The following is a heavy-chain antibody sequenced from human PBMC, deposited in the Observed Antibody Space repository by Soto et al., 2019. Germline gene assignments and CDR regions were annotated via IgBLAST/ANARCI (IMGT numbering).Heavy chain of an antibody. CDR3: AKDLYSSSWGYFQH. Sequence: GGSLRLSCAASGFTFSSYAMSWVRQAPGKGLEWVSAISGSGSSTYYADSVKSRFTISRDNSKNTLYLQMNSLRAEDTAVYYCAKDLYSSSWGYFQHWGQGTLVTVSS. J-gene: IGHJ1*01. CDR2: ISGSGSST. V-gene: IGHV3-23*01. CDR1: GFTFSSYA. D-gene: IGHD6-13*01.